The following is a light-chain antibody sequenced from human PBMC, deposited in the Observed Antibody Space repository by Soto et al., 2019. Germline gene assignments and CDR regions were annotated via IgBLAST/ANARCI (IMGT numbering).Light chain of an antibody. CDR3: QQYAPSPAIT. Sequence: ETVLTQSPGTLSLSPGERATLSCRASQSVSSNYLVWYQQNPGQAPRLLFSGVSTRATGIPDRFSGSGSGTDFTLTISRLEPEDVAVYYCQQYAPSPAITFGQGTRVEIK. V-gene: IGKV3-20*01. J-gene: IGKJ5*01. CDR1: QSVSSNY. CDR2: GVS.